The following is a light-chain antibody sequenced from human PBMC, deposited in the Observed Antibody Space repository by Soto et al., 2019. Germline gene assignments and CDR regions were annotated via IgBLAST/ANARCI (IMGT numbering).Light chain of an antibody. CDR1: QSISSW. Sequence: DIPMTQSPSTLSASVGDRVTITCRARQSISSWLAWYQQKPGKAPKLLIYKASSLEGGVPSRFSGSGSGTELTLTISSLQPDDFATYYCQQYNSYPLTFGGGTQGEIK. V-gene: IGKV1-5*03. J-gene: IGKJ4*01. CDR2: KAS. CDR3: QQYNSYPLT.